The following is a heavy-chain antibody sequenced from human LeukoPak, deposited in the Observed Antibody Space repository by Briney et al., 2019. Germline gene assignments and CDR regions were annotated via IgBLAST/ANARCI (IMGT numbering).Heavy chain of an antibody. Sequence: SETLSLTCTVSGGSISSYYWSWIRQPPGKGLEWIGYIYYSGSTNYNPSLKSRVTISVDTSKNQFSLKLSSVTAADTAVYYCARSGDYVWGSYRQAQYFQHWGQGTLVTVSS. CDR3: ARSGDYVWGSYRQAQYFQH. D-gene: IGHD3-16*02. V-gene: IGHV4-59*01. J-gene: IGHJ1*01. CDR2: IYYSGST. CDR1: GGSISSYY.